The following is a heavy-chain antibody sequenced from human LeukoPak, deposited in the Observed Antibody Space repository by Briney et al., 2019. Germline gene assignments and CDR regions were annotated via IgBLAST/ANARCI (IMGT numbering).Heavy chain of an antibody. CDR2: IRSQIYGGTP. V-gene: IGHV3-49*04. Sequence: GGSLRLSCTASGFTFGDYAMTWVRQAPGKGLEWVGFIRSQIYGGTPEYAASVKGRFTISRDDSEGVAYLQMNSLKTEDTAVYYCTRDQTPYYWGQGTLVTASS. J-gene: IGHJ4*02. CDR1: GFTFGDYA. CDR3: TRDQTPYY.